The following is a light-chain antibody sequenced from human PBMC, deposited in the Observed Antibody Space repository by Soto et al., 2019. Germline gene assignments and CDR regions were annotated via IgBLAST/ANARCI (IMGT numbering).Light chain of an antibody. CDR2: GAS. J-gene: IGKJ1*01. CDR3: QQYVSSPGT. CDR1: QSISSSY. Sequence: EIVLTQSPGTLSLSPGERATLSCRASQSISSSYLAWYQQKPGQAPRPLIYGASSRATGIPDRFSGSGSGTDFTLTISRLEPEDFAVYYCQQYVSSPGTFGQGTKVEIK. V-gene: IGKV3-20*01.